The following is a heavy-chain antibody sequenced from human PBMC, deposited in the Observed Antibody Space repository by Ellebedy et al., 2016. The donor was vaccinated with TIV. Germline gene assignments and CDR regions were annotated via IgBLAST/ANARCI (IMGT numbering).Heavy chain of an antibody. J-gene: IGHJ6*02. Sequence: AASVKVSCKASGYTFTDYYVHWVRQAPGQGLEWMGWINPKSGGIKYAQRFQGRVTMTRDTSLSTVYMELSSLRSEDKAVYFCARELVDILTVKEVYGMDVWGRGTPVTVSS. CDR1: GYTFTDYY. CDR3: ARELVDILTVKEVYGMDV. CDR2: INPKSGGI. V-gene: IGHV1-2*02. D-gene: IGHD3-9*01.